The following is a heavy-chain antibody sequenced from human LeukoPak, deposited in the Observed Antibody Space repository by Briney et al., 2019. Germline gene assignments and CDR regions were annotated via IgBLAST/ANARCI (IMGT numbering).Heavy chain of an antibody. J-gene: IGHJ4*02. Sequence: GRSLRLSCAASGFTFSSYAMHWVRQAPGKGLEWVAVISYDGSNKYYADSVKGRFTISRDNSKNTLYLQMNSLRAEDTAVYYRARDRDVVDYQFDYWGQGTLVTVSS. CDR2: ISYDGSNK. CDR3: ARDRDVVDYQFDY. V-gene: IGHV3-30*04. D-gene: IGHD2-15*01. CDR1: GFTFSSYA.